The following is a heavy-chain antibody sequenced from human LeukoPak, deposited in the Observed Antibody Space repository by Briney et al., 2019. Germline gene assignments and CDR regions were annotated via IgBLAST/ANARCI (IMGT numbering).Heavy chain of an antibody. CDR2: ITGGGHST. CDR3: TTYTVTPRHFDY. J-gene: IGHJ4*02. CDR1: GFTFSSYA. D-gene: IGHD4-17*01. V-gene: IGHV3-23*01. Sequence: GGSLRLSCAASGFTFSSYAMSWVRQAPGKGLEWVSAITGGGHSTYYADSVKGRSTVSRDNSKNTLYLQLNSLTAEDTAIYYCTTYTVTPRHFDYWGQGTLVTVSS.